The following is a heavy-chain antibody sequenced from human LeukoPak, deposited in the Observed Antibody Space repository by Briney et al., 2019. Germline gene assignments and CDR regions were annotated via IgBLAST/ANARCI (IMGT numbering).Heavy chain of an antibody. J-gene: IGHJ3*02. Sequence: SVKVSCKASGLTFTSSAMQWVRQARGQRLEWIGWIVVGSGNTNYAQKFQERVTITRDMSTSTAYMELSSLRSEDTAVYYCAADPPAAASAFDIWGQGTMVTVSS. CDR2: IVVGSGNT. D-gene: IGHD6-13*01. V-gene: IGHV1-58*02. CDR3: AADPPAAASAFDI. CDR1: GLTFTSSA.